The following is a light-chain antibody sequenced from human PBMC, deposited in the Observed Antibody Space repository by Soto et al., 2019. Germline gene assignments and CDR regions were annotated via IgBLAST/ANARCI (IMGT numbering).Light chain of an antibody. CDR3: QQFDSLLRAT. CDR2: GAS. Sequence: DIQMIQSPSSLSASVRDSVTITCQASQDIRNNLNWYQQKPGQAPKVLIYGASNLVTGVPSRFSGSGSGTHFTFTISNLQPEDIATYYCQQFDSLLRATFGGGTKVDIK. J-gene: IGKJ4*01. V-gene: IGKV1-33*01. CDR1: QDIRNN.